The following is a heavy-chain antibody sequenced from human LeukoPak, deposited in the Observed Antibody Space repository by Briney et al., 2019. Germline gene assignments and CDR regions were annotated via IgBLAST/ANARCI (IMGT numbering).Heavy chain of an antibody. CDR2: IYYSGST. CDR1: GGSISSSSYY. J-gene: IGHJ5*02. Sequence: SETLSLTCTVSGGSISSSSYYWGWIRQPPGKGLEWIGSIYYSGSTYYNPSLKSRVHIPVDTSKNQFPLKLSCVTAADTAVYYCARQAVDTAMVLFDPWGQGTLVTVSS. D-gene: IGHD5-18*01. CDR3: ARQAVDTAMVLFDP. V-gene: IGHV4-39*01.